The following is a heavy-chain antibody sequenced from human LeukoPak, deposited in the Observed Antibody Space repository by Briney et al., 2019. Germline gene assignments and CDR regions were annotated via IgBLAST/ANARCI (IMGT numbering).Heavy chain of an antibody. J-gene: IGHJ4*02. CDR1: GLTFGSYW. V-gene: IGHV3-7*01. CDR3: VRDYVWGTSESDC. CDR2: IKTDGSET. D-gene: IGHD3-16*01. Sequence: GGSLRLSCAASGLTFGSYWMTWMRQTPGKGLEWVANIKTDGSETYYLDSVKGRFTVSRDNAKNSLFLQMNSLRAEDTAIYYCVRDYVWGTSESDCWGQGILVTVSS.